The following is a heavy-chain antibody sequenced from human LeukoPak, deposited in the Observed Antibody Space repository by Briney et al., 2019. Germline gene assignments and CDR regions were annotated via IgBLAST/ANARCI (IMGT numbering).Heavy chain of an antibody. Sequence: SETLSLTCTVSGYSISSGYYWGWIRQPPGKGLEWIGSIYHSGRTFYNPSLKSRVTISVDTSKNQFSLKLSSVTAADTAVYYCARLGKYYGSIDYWGQGTLVTVSS. CDR3: ARLGKYYGSIDY. CDR1: GYSISSGYY. J-gene: IGHJ4*02. CDR2: IYHSGRT. D-gene: IGHD3-10*01. V-gene: IGHV4-38-2*02.